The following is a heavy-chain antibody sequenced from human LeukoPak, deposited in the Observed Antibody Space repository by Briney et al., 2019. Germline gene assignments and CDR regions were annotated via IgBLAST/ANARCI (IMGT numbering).Heavy chain of an antibody. CDR3: ARDLALSSSSWYSPS. V-gene: IGHV3-53*01. CDR1: GFTFSSYG. D-gene: IGHD6-13*01. CDR2: IYAGGST. Sequence: PGGSLRLSCAASGFTFSSYGMHWVRQAPGKGLEWVSVIYAGGSTYYADSVKGRFTISRDNFKNTMYFQMNSLTAEDTAMYYCARDLALSSSSWYSPSWGQGTLVTVSS. J-gene: IGHJ5*02.